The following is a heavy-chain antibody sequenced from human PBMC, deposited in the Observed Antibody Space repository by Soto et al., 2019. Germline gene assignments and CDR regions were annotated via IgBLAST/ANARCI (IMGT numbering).Heavy chain of an antibody. CDR3: ASGGNWFDP. J-gene: IGHJ5*02. CDR2: MYYNGNI. CDR1: GGSISNYY. D-gene: IGHD3-16*01. V-gene: IGHV4-59*01. Sequence: SETLSLTCNVSGGSISNYYWTWVRQSPEKGLEWIGYMYYNGNINYNPSLKSRVTISIDTSKNQFSLTLKSVTAADTAVYHGASGGNWFDPWGQGGLVTVSS.